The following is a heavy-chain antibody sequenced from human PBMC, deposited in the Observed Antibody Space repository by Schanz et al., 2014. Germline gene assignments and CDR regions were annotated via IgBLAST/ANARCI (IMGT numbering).Heavy chain of an antibody. Sequence: EVQLLESGGGLVQPGGSLRLSCTASGFTFSTHAMSWVRQAPGKGLEWVSVISWNSGTIGYADSVKGRFTISRDNAKNSLFLQMNSLRAEDTAVYYCLAPDYGMDVWGQGTTVTVSS. V-gene: IGHV3-23*01. CDR3: LAPDYGMDV. CDR2: ISWNSGTI. J-gene: IGHJ6*02. CDR1: GFTFSTHA.